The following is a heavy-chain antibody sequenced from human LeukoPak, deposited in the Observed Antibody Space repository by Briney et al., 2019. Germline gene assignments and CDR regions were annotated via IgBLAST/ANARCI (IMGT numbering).Heavy chain of an antibody. Sequence: SETLSLACTVSGGSISSGGYYWSWIRQHPGKGLEWIGYIYYSGSTYYNPSLKSRVTISVDTSKNQFSLNLSSVTAADTAVYYCARADTVVINYFDYWGQGTLVTVSS. V-gene: IGHV4-31*03. CDR3: ARADTVVINYFDY. D-gene: IGHD4-23*01. J-gene: IGHJ4*02. CDR1: GGSISSGGYY. CDR2: IYYSGST.